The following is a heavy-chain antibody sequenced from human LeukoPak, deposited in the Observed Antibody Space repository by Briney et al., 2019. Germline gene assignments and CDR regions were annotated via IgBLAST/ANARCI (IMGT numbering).Heavy chain of an antibody. V-gene: IGHV3-48*01. CDR1: GFTLSSYG. CDR2: ISSTSNTI. D-gene: IGHD3-22*01. CDR3: ARGSTYYDSSGQVPFDY. Sequence: PGGSLRLSCAASGFTLSSYGMNWVRQAPGKGLEWVSYISSTSNTIYYADSVKGRFTISRDNAKNSLYLQMNSLRAEDTAVYYCARGSTYYDSSGQVPFDYWGQGTLVTVSS. J-gene: IGHJ4*02.